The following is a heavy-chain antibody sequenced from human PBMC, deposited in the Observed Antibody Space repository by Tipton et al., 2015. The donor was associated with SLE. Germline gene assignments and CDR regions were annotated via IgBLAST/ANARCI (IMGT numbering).Heavy chain of an antibody. J-gene: IGHJ4*02. CDR2: IYYSRST. CDR3: ARHGDSLMPPDY. V-gene: IGHV4-59*08. Sequence: GLVKPSETLSLTCTVSGGSISSYYWSWIRQPPGKGLEWIGYIYYSRSTNYNPSLKSRVAISVDTSKNQFSLKLSSVTAADTAVYYCARHGDSLMPPDYWGQGTLVTVSS. CDR1: GGSISSYY. D-gene: IGHD2-2*01.